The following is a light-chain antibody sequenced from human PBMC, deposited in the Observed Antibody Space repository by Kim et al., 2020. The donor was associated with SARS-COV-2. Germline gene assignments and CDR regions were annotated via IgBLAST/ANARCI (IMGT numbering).Light chain of an antibody. J-gene: IGKJ2*01. CDR2: GAS. CDR1: EALSSNY. Sequence: LSPGERANRSCRASEALSSNYLAWYQHKVGQAPRLLIFGASRRPIGIPDRFSGSGSGTDFTLTISRLEPEDFAVYYCQHYVGSPGTFGLGTKLEI. V-gene: IGKV3-20*01. CDR3: QHYVGSPGT.